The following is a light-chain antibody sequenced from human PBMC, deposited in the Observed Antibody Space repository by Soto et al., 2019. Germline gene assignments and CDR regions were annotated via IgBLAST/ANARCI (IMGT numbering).Light chain of an antibody. J-gene: IGLJ3*02. Sequence: QSVLTQPPSASGTPGQRVTISCSGSSSNFGSDYVYWYQQLPGTAPKLLIYSNNQRPSGVPDRFSGSKSDTSASLAISGLRSEDEADYYCAAWDDSLSVWVFGGGTKLTVL. CDR2: SNN. V-gene: IGLV1-47*02. CDR1: SSNFGSDY. CDR3: AAWDDSLSVWV.